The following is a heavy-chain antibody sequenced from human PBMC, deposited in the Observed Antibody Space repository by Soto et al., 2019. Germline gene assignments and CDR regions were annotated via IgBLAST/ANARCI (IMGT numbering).Heavy chain of an antibody. D-gene: IGHD3-3*01. J-gene: IGHJ1*01. V-gene: IGHV1-18*01. CDR2: ISAYNGNT. Sequence: QVQLXXSGAEVKKPGAXXXVSCKASGYTFTSYGIIWVRQAPGXGLXXMGWISAYNGNTNYAQKLQGRVTXTXXXXXXXXXXXXXXXXXXXXXXYYCARVPWDFWSGYYSAEYFQHWGQGTLVTVSS. CDR3: ARVPWDFWSGYYSAEYFQH. CDR1: GYTFTSYG.